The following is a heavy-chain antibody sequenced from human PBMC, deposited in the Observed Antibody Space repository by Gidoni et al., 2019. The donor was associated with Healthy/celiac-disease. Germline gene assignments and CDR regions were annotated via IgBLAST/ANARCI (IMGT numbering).Heavy chain of an antibody. Sequence: HVQLVQSGAEVQKPGASVKVSFKASGYTFTVYYMHWVRQAPVQGLEWMGWINPKSGGTNYAQKFQGRVTMTRYTSISTAYMELSRLRSDDTAVYYCARVRDTAMVTGAFDIWGQGTMVTVSS. V-gene: IGHV1-2*02. CDR1: GYTFTVYY. J-gene: IGHJ3*02. D-gene: IGHD5-18*01. CDR3: ARVRDTAMVTGAFDI. CDR2: INPKSGGT.